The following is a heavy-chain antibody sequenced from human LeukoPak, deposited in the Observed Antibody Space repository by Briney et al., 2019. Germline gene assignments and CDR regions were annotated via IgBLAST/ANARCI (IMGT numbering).Heavy chain of an antibody. Sequence: GGSLRLSCAPSGFTFSSYGMHRVPQPPGQGLDWVAAISYDGSNKYYADSVRGRFTISRDNSKNTLYLQMNSLRAEDTAVYYCAKDKVVRGVKGYFDYWGQGTLVTVSS. CDR2: ISYDGSNK. D-gene: IGHD3-10*01. V-gene: IGHV3-30*18. CDR1: GFTFSSYG. J-gene: IGHJ4*02. CDR3: AKDKVVRGVKGYFDY.